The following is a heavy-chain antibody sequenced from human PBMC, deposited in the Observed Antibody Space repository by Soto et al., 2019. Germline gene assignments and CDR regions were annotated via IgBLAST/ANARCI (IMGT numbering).Heavy chain of an antibody. CDR2: ISGSGGST. CDR3: AKRDWSSCLPFDS. J-gene: IGHJ4*02. D-gene: IGHD6-13*01. CDR1: GFTFSSYA. V-gene: IGHV3-23*01. Sequence: EVQLLESGGGLVQPGGSLRLSCAASGFTFSSYAMSWVRQAPGKGLEWVSAISGSGGSTYYADSVKGRFTISRDKSKNTLYLQMNSLRADDTAVYYCAKRDWSSCLPFDSWGQGTLVTVSS.